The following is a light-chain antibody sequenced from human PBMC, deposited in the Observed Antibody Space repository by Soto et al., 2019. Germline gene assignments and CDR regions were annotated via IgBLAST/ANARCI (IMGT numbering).Light chain of an antibody. CDR3: QQYYRFPWT. J-gene: IGKJ1*01. V-gene: IGKV1D-8*01. CDR1: QGISSY. Sequence: IQMTESPSSLPASVGARVTISRRMSQGISSYLAWYQQKLGKAPELLIYASSTLQRRVPSRCSGSGSGTDFTLTISCLQSEDFATYYCQQYYRFPWTFGQGTKVDIK. CDR2: ASS.